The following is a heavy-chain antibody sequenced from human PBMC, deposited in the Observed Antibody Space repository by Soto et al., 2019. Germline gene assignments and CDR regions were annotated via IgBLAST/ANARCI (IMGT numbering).Heavy chain of an antibody. CDR2: ISSSSSYI. Sequence: PGGSLRLSCAASGFTFSSYSMNWVRQAPGKGLEWVSSISSSSSYIYYADSVKGRFTISRDNAKNSLYLQMNSLGAEDTAVYYCARDLLVSRKATTNLFDPWGQGTLVTVSS. CDR1: GFTFSSYS. D-gene: IGHD2-15*01. CDR3: ARDLLVSRKATTNLFDP. V-gene: IGHV3-21*06. J-gene: IGHJ5*02.